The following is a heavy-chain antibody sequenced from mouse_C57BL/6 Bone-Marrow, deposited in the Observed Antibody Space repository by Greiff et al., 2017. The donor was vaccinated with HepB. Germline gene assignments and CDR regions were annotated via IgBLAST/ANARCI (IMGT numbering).Heavy chain of an antibody. CDR2: INPNNGGT. Sequence: EVQLQQSGPELVKPGASVKISCKASGYTFTDYYMNWVKQSHGKSLEWIGDINPNNGGTSYNQKFKGKATLTVDKSSSTAYMELRSLTSEDSAVYYCARGYVDYWGQGTSVTVSS. CDR1: GYTFTDYY. CDR3: ARGYVDY. D-gene: IGHD2-14*01. J-gene: IGHJ4*01. V-gene: IGHV1-26*01.